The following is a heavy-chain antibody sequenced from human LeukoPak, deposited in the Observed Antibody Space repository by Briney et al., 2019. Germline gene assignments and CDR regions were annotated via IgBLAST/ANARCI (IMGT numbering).Heavy chain of an antibody. CDR2: ISGSGGST. Sequence: PGGSLRISCAASGFTFSSYARSWVRQAPGKGLEWVSAISGSGGSTYYADSVKGRFTISRDNSKNTLYLQMNSLRAEDTAVYYCAKDGYGSGRPLYGMDVWGQGTTVTVSS. J-gene: IGHJ6*02. D-gene: IGHD3-10*01. CDR3: AKDGYGSGRPLYGMDV. CDR1: GFTFSSYA. V-gene: IGHV3-23*01.